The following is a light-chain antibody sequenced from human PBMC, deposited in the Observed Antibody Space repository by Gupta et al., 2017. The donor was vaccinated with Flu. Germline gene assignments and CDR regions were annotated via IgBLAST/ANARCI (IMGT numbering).Light chain of an antibody. CDR3: MQGLQTPWT. CDR2: LGS. V-gene: IGKV2-28*01. CDR1: QSLLNYKGYNH. J-gene: IGKJ1*01. Sequence: DIVMTQSPLSLAVTPGEPASISCRSSQSLLNYKGYNHLDWYLQKRGQSPQLLIYLGSNRASGVPDRVSGSGSGSDFTLKISRGEAEDVGVDYGMQGLQTPWTFGQGTKVEVK.